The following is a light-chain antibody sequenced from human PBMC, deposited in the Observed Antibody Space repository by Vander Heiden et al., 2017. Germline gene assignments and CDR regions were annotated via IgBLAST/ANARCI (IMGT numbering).Light chain of an antibody. CDR3: MQALQTPWT. CDR1: QSLLHSNGYNY. V-gene: IGKV2-28*01. J-gene: IGKJ2*02. Sequence: DMVMTQSPLSLPVTPGEPASISCRSSQSLLHSNGYNYLDWYLQKPGQSPQLLIYLGSNRASRVPDRFSGSGSGTDFTLKISRVEAEDVGVYYCMQALQTPWTFGQGTKLEIK. CDR2: LGS.